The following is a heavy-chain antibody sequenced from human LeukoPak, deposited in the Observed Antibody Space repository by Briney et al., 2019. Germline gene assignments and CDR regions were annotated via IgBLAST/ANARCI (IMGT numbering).Heavy chain of an antibody. CDR3: ARSILSVADGRLGYFHR. D-gene: IGHD2-21*01. V-gene: IGHV4-39*01. CDR1: GGSISSSSYD. Sequence: PSETLSLTCTVSGGSISSSSYDWGWIRQPPGKGLEWFGSIYYSGSTYYNPSLKSRVTISVDTSKNQFSLKLSSVTAADTAVYYCARSILSVADGRLGYFHRWGQGSLVTVSS. CDR2: IYYSGST. J-gene: IGHJ1*01.